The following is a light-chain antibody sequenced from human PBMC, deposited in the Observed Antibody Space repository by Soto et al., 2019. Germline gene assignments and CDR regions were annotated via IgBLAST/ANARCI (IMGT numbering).Light chain of an antibody. CDR1: QSISNW. CDR3: QQYNTYSPST. CDR2: DAS. Sequence: DIQMTQSPSTLPASVGDRVTITCRASQSISNWLAWYQQKPGNAPKLLISDASNLVSGVPSRFSGSGSGTEFTLTISSLQPDDFATYYCQQYNTYSPSTFGQGTKVDTK. V-gene: IGKV1-5*01. J-gene: IGKJ1*01.